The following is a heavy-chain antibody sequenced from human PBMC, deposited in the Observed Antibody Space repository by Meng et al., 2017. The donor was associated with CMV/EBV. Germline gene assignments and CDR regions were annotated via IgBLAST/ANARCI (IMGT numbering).Heavy chain of an antibody. CDR1: GYSISSGYY. CDR2: IYHSGST. CDR3: AIEYYYGSGSQFDY. D-gene: IGHD3-10*01. V-gene: IGHV4-38-2*02. Sequence: SETLSLTCTVSGYSISSGYYWGWIRQPPGKGLEWIGSIYHSGSTYYNPSLKSRVTISVDTSKNQFSLKLSSVTAADTAVHYCAIEYYYGSGSQFDYWGQGTLVTVSS. J-gene: IGHJ4*02.